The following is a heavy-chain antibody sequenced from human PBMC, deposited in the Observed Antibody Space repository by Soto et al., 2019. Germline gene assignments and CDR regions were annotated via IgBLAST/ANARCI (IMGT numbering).Heavy chain of an antibody. V-gene: IGHV1-69*12. CDR3: ARDPMGHIVVVTDTYGMDV. CDR2: IIPIFGTA. D-gene: IGHD2-21*02. Sequence: QVQLVQSGAEVKKPGSSVKVSCKASGGTFSSYAISWVRQAPGQGLEWMGGIIPIFGTANYAQKFQGRVTITADESTSTAYMELSSLRSEDTAVYYCARDPMGHIVVVTDTYGMDVWGQGTTVTVSS. CDR1: GGTFSSYA. J-gene: IGHJ6*02.